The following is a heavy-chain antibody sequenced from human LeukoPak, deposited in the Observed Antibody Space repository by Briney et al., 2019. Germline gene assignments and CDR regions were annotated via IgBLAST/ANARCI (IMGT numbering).Heavy chain of an antibody. V-gene: IGHV4-39*07. CDR2: IYYSGST. CDR3: ARAPEYGLYYFDY. D-gene: IGHD1-14*01. Sequence: PSETLSLTCTVSGGSISSGSYYWGWIRQPPGKGLEWIGNIYYSGSTYYNPSLKSRVSISVDTPKNQFSLKLTSVTAADTAVYYCARAPEYGLYYFDYWGQGTLVTVSS. J-gene: IGHJ4*02. CDR1: GGSISSGSYY.